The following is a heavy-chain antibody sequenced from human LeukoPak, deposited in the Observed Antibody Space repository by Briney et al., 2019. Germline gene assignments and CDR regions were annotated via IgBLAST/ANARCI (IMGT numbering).Heavy chain of an antibody. V-gene: IGHV3-23*01. CDR2: ISGSGGTT. CDR3: AQDYSGYDLSAGY. J-gene: IGHJ4*02. CDR1: GFTFSSYA. Sequence: GGSLRLSCAASGFTFSSYAMSWVRQAPGKGLEWVSAISGSGGTTFYADSLKGRFTISRDNSKDTVYLQINSLRAEDTALYYCAQDYSGYDLSAGYWGQGTLVTVAS. D-gene: IGHD5-12*01.